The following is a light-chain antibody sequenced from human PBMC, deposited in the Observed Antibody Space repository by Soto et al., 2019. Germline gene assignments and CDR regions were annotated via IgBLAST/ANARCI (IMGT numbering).Light chain of an antibody. Sequence: EILLTKSPGTLSLSPGERSALSCRTSQSVSSSYLAWYQQKPGQAPRLLIYDTSTRATGVPTRFSGSRSGAEFTLTINSLQSEDFTVYYCQPYNYWPLTFGGGSKVDI. CDR2: DTS. V-gene: IGKV3-15*01. J-gene: IGKJ4*01. CDR1: QSVSSSY. CDR3: QPYNYWPLT.